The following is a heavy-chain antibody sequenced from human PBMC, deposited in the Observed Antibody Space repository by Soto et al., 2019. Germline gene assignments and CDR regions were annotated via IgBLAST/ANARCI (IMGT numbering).Heavy chain of an antibody. V-gene: IGHV1-18*01. CDR2: ISAHNGNT. CDR1: GYTFTSYG. Sequence: QVHLVQSGAEVKKPGASVKVSCKASGYTFTSYGITWVRQAPGQGLEWMGWISAHNGNTDYAQKPQGRVIETRDTSTSTAYMELRSLISDDTAVYYCARGRDGDYWGQGALVTVSS. D-gene: IGHD6-6*01. CDR3: ARGRDGDY. J-gene: IGHJ4*02.